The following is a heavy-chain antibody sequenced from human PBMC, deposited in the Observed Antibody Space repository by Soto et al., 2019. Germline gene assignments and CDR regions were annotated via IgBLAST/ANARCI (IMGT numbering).Heavy chain of an antibody. V-gene: IGHV1-18*01. CDR3: ASRELVTYYYYGMDV. Sequence: GASVKVSCKASGYTLTSFGVSWVRQAPGQGLEYMGWIITYNGNTNYAQKFQGRVTITADESTSTAYMELSSLRSEDTAVYYCASRELVTYYYYGMDVWGQGTTVTVSS. D-gene: IGHD6-6*01. CDR2: IITYNGNT. CDR1: GYTLTSFG. J-gene: IGHJ6*02.